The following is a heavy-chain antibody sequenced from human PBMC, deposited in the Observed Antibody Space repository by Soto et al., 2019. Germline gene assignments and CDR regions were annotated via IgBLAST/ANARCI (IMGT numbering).Heavy chain of an antibody. CDR3: VRDVDFYFDS. CDR1: GFTFSSYG. J-gene: IGHJ4*02. V-gene: IGHV3-33*01. CDR2: IWYDGSNK. Sequence: ESGGGVAQPGRSLRLSCAASGFTFSSYGMHWVRQAPGKGLEWVAVIWYDGSNKYYADSVKGRFTISKDYSKNTVDLQMNSLRAEDTAVYYCVRDVDFYFDSWGQGTLVTVSS.